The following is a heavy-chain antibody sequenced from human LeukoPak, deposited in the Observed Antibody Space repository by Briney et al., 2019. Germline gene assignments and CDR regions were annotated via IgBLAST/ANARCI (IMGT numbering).Heavy chain of an antibody. J-gene: IGHJ3*02. Sequence: PSETLSLTCTVSGGSISSSSYYWGWIRQPPGKGLEWIGSIYYSGSTYYNPSLKSRVTISVDTSKNQFSLKLSSVTAADTAVYYCARALLGQGNAFDIWGQGTMVTVSS. V-gene: IGHV4-39*07. CDR2: IYYSGST. CDR1: GGSISSSSYY. CDR3: ARALLGQGNAFDI.